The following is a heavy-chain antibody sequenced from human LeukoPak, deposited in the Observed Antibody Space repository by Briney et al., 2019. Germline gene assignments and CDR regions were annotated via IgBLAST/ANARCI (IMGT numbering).Heavy chain of an antibody. CDR1: GFTFADYA. J-gene: IGHJ6*02. V-gene: IGHV3-43*02. CDR3: TKDAPASSSGFYYYYGMDV. D-gene: IGHD6-6*01. CDR2: ISGDGEST. Sequence: GSLRLSCTASGFTFADYAMHWVRQAPGKGLEWVSLISGDGESTYYADSVKGRFTISRDNSENSLYLQMNSLRTEDTALYYCTKDAPASSSGFYYYYGMDVWDQGTTVTVSS.